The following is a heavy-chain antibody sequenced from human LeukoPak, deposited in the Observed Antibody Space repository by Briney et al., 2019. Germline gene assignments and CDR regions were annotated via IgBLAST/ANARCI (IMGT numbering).Heavy chain of an antibody. J-gene: IGHJ4*02. D-gene: IGHD1-26*01. CDR2: IRYDGSNK. CDR3: AKDRDPWSYYFDY. V-gene: IGHV3-30*02. Sequence: GGSLRLSCAASGFTFSSYGMHRVRQAPGKGLEWVAFIRYDGSNKYYADSVKGRFTISRDNSKNTLYLQMNSLRAEDTAVYYCAKDRDPWSYYFDYWGQGTLVTVSS. CDR1: GFTFSSYG.